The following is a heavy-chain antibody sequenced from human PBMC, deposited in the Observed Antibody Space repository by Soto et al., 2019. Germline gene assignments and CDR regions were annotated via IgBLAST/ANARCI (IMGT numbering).Heavy chain of an antibody. CDR3: ASHGGSSWSNYFDY. V-gene: IGHV4-30-4*01. CDR1: GGSISSGDYY. Sequence: PSETLSLTCTVSGGSISSGDYYWSWIRQPPGKGLEWIGYIYYSGSTYYNPSLKSRVTISVDTSKNQFSLKLSSVTAADTAVYYCASHGGSSWSNYFDYWGQGTLVTVSS. D-gene: IGHD6-13*01. CDR2: IYYSGST. J-gene: IGHJ4*02.